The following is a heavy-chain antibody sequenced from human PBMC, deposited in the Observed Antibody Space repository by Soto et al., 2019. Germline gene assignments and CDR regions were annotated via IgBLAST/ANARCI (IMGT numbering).Heavy chain of an antibody. Sequence: GGSLRLSCAASGFTFSGYWMNWVRQAPGKGLEWVAKIKQDGSEKFYVDSVKGRFTISRDNAKNSLYLQMNSLRAEDTAVYYCARDLFGDPVGWFDPWGQGTLVTVSS. CDR2: IKQDGSEK. CDR3: ARDLFGDPVGWFDP. CDR1: GFTFSGYW. D-gene: IGHD4-17*01. V-gene: IGHV3-7*01. J-gene: IGHJ5*02.